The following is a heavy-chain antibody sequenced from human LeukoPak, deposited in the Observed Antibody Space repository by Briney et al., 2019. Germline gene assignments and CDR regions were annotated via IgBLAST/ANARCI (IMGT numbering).Heavy chain of an antibody. CDR2: ISGSGDNT. V-gene: IGHV3-23*01. CDR3: AKARYSSSRTGYYFDY. Sequence: GGSLRLSCAASGFTFSSYAMSWVRQAPGKGLEWVSGISGSGDNTYYADSVKGRFTISRDNSKNTLYLQMNSLRAEDTAVYYCAKARYSSSRTGYYFDYWGQGTLVTVSS. CDR1: GFTFSSYA. J-gene: IGHJ4*02. D-gene: IGHD6-13*01.